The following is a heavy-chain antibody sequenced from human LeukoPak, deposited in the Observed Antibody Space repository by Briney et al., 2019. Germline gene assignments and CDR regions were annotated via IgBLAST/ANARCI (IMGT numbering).Heavy chain of an antibody. V-gene: IGHV3-7*02. CDR1: GFTFGSYW. D-gene: IGHD6-13*01. J-gene: IGHJ4*02. CDR3: ARAAYSSSPDY. Sequence: TGGSLRLSCAASGFTFGSYWMNWVRQAPGKGLEWVANINQAGTEKYYVDSVKGRFTISRDNAKNSLYLQMNSLRDEDAAVYYCARAAYSSSPDYWGQGTLATVSS. CDR2: INQAGTEK.